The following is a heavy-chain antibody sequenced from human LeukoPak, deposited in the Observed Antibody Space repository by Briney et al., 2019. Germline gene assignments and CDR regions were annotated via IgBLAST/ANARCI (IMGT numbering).Heavy chain of an antibody. V-gene: IGHV4-30-4*01. Sequence: SQTLSLTCTVSGGSISSGDYYWSWIRQPPGKGLEWIGYIYYSGSTYYNPSLKSRVTISVDTSKNQFSLKLSSVTAADTAVYYCASPTVPGIAVAGRDLAFDIWGQGTMVTVSS. D-gene: IGHD6-19*01. CDR3: ASPTVPGIAVAGRDLAFDI. J-gene: IGHJ3*02. CDR2: IYYSGST. CDR1: GGSISSGDYY.